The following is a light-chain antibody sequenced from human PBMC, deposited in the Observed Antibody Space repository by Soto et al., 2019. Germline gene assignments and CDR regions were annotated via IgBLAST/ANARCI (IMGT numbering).Light chain of an antibody. CDR3: QQSYSTPRT. CDR2: AAS. J-gene: IGKJ1*01. Sequence: DLQMTQSTSSLSASVGDRVTISCRAGQSISNSLNWYQKKPGKAPSLLIYAASSLQSGVPSRFSGSGSGTDFTLTITTLQPEDFATYYCQQSYSTPRTFGHGTKVDI. V-gene: IGKV1-39*01. CDR1: QSISNS.